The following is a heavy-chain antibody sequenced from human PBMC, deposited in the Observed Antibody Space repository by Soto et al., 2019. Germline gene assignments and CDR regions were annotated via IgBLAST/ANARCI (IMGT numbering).Heavy chain of an antibody. J-gene: IGHJ6*03. CDR2: IYYSGSG. D-gene: IGHD1-1*01. V-gene: IGHV4-59*01. CDR1: GGSISTYY. Sequence: GGSISTYYWNWIRQPPGKGLEWIGDIYYSGSGSYNPSLKSRVTISVDTSKNQFSLRLTSVTAADTAVYYCAGLQINYYYMDVWGKGTTVTV. CDR3: AGLQINYYYMDV.